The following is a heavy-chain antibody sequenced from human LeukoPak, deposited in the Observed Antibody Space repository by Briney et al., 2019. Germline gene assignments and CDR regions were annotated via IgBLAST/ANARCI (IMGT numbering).Heavy chain of an antibody. CDR3: ARDLELDYYDSSGYPDY. D-gene: IGHD3-22*01. CDR2: INGDGSRT. CDR1: GFTFSSYW. Sequence: GGSLRLSCAASGFTFSSYWMHWVRRAPGKGLVWVSHINGDGSRTNYADSVKGRFTISRDNAKNTLYLQMNSLRAEDTAVYYCARDLELDYYDSSGYPDYWGQGTLVTVSS. V-gene: IGHV3-74*01. J-gene: IGHJ4*02.